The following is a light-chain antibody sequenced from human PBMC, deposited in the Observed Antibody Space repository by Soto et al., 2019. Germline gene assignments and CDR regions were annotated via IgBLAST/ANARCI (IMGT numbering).Light chain of an antibody. CDR3: QQSDSTPYT. CDR2: DAS. Sequence: IVVRQSRCSLSAYVGDRVSITCRASQTISTYLNWYQQKPGKAPRLLIYDASSLLSGVPSRFSGSGSGTDFTLTMASLQPEDFSTYYCQQSDSTPYTFGQGTRGDIK. J-gene: IGKJ2*01. V-gene: IGKV1-39*01. CDR1: QTISTY.